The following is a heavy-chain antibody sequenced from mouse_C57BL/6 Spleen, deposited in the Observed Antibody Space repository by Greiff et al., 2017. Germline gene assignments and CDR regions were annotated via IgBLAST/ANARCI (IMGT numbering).Heavy chain of an antibody. D-gene: IGHD1-1*01. Sequence: VKLLESGAELVKPGASVKISCKASGYAFSSYWMNWVKQRPGKGLEWIGQIYPGDGDTNYNGKFKGKATLTADKSSSTAYMQLSSLTSEDSAVYFCARITTVVGGPLFDYWGQGTTLTVSS. V-gene: IGHV1-80*01. CDR3: ARITTVVGGPLFDY. CDR2: IYPGDGDT. CDR1: GYAFSSYW. J-gene: IGHJ2*01.